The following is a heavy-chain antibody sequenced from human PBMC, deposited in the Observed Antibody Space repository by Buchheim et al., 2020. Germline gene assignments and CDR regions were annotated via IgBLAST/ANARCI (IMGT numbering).Heavy chain of an antibody. V-gene: IGHV1-2*04. CDR3: ARGVGYCSGGSCSRHYYYYGMDV. Sequence: QVQLVQSGAEVKKPGASVKVSCKASGYTFTGYYMHWVRQAPGQGLEWMGWINPNSGGTNYAQKFQGWVTMTRDTSISTAYMELSRLRSDDTAVYYCARGVGYCSGGSCSRHYYYYGMDVWGQGTT. D-gene: IGHD2-15*01. J-gene: IGHJ6*02. CDR2: INPNSGGT. CDR1: GYTFTGYY.